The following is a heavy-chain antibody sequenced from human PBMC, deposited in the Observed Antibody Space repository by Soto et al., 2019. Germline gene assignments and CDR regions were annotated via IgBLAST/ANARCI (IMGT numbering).Heavy chain of an antibody. D-gene: IGHD1-1*01. V-gene: IGHV1-18*04. CDR3: ARDGERDTGLNFYYYLHGMDS. CDR1: GYTFTTYG. CDR2: ISPYNGTT. Sequence: ASVKVSCKASGYTFTTYGISWVRQAPGQGLEWMGWISPYNGTTKYAEKFQGEMTMTTDTATSTAYMDLRSLRSDDTAVYYCARDGERDTGLNFYYYLHGMDSWGQGTRVTVSS. J-gene: IGHJ6*02.